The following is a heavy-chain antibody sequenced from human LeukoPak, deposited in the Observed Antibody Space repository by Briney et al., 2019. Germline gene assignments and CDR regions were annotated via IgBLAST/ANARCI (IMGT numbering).Heavy chain of an antibody. V-gene: IGHV3-53*05. CDR2: IYSGGPT. Sequence: PGGSLRLSCAASGFTVSSKYMSWVRQAPGKGLEWVSLIYSGGPTSYADSVKGRFTISRDNSKNTLYLQMGSLRAEDMAVYYCARVNSSGYYSLFDYWGQGTLVTVSS. CDR1: GFTVSSKY. D-gene: IGHD3-22*01. J-gene: IGHJ4*02. CDR3: ARVNSSGYYSLFDY.